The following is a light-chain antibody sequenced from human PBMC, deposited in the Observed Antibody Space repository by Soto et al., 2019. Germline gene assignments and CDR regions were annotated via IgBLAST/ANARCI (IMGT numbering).Light chain of an antibody. CDR1: SSDVGGYNY. J-gene: IGLJ1*01. CDR3: SSYTSSTTLYV. V-gene: IGLV2-14*01. Sequence: QSVLTQPPSASASPGQSVTISCTGTSSDVGGYNYVSWYQQRPGKAPKLIIYDATSRPSGISSRFSGSKSGNTASLTISGLQADDEADYYCSSYTSSTTLYVFGTGTKLTVL. CDR2: DAT.